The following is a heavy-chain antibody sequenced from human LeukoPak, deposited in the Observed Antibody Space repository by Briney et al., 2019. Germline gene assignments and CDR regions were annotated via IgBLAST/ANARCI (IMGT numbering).Heavy chain of an antibody. J-gene: IGHJ4*02. CDR1: GGSISSYY. V-gene: IGHV4-59*01. Sequence: SETLSLTCTVSGGSISSYYWSCIRQPPGKGLEWIGYVYYSGTTNYNPSLKSRVTISVDTSKNQFSLKLSSVTAADTAVYYCARQGYGSGYYYFDYWGQGTLVTVSS. D-gene: IGHD6-19*01. CDR3: ARQGYGSGYYYFDY. CDR2: VYYSGTT.